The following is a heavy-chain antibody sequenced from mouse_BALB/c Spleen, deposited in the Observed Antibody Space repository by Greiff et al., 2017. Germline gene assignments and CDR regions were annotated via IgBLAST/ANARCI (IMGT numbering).Heavy chain of an antibody. J-gene: IGHJ4*01. D-gene: IGHD1-1*02. Sequence: EVQLVESGGDLVKPGGSLKLSCAASGFTFSSYGMSWVRQTPDKRLEWVATISSGGSYTYYPDSVKGRFTISRDNAKNTLYLQMSSLKSEDTAMYYCARHQLRGGNYYAMDYWGQGTSVTVSS. V-gene: IGHV5-6*01. CDR2: ISSGGSYT. CDR1: GFTFSSYG. CDR3: ARHQLRGGNYYAMDY.